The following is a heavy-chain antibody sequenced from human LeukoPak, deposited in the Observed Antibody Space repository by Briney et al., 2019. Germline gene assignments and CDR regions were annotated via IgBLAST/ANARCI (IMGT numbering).Heavy chain of an antibody. CDR1: GGSFSGYY. D-gene: IGHD2-2*01. J-gene: IGHJ6*02. CDR3: ARGGAPDIVVVPAAHMGGYYYYGMDV. V-gene: IGHV4-34*01. Sequence: PSETLSLTCAVYGGSFSGYYWSWIRQPPGKGLDWIGEINHSGSTNYNPSLKSRVTISVDTSENQFSLKLSSVTAADTAVYYCARGGAPDIVVVPAAHMGGYYYYGMDVWGQGTTVTVSS. CDR2: INHSGST.